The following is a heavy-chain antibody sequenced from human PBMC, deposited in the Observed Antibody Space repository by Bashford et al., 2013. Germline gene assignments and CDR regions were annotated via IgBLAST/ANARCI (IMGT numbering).Heavy chain of an antibody. Sequence: WVRQAPGQGLEWMGGIIPIFGTANYAQKFQGRVTITADESTSTAYMELSSLRSEDTAVYYCAYGYSNYGDYWGQGTLVTVSS. D-gene: IGHD4-11*01. CDR3: AYGYSNYGDY. CDR2: IIPIFGTA. J-gene: IGHJ4*02. V-gene: IGHV1-69*01.